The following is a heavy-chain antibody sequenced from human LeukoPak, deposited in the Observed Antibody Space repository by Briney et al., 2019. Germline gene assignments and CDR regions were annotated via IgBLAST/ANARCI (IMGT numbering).Heavy chain of an antibody. D-gene: IGHD6-19*01. Sequence: PGGSLRLSCAASGFSFSSYAMTWVRQAQGKGLEWVSAISRSGGSTYYADSVKGRFTISRDNSKNTLYLQMNSLRAEDTAVYYCAKFDSSGWYEALDYWGQGTLVTVSS. CDR1: GFSFSSYA. CDR3: AKFDSSGWYEALDY. J-gene: IGHJ4*02. CDR2: ISRSGGST. V-gene: IGHV3-23*01.